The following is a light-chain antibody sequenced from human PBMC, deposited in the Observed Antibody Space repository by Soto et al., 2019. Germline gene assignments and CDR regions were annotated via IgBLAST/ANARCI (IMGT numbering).Light chain of an antibody. CDR1: QSISNY. CDR3: QQRRTWIT. J-gene: IGKJ4*01. V-gene: IGKV3-11*01. Sequence: EIVLTQSPATLSLSPGQRATLSCRASQSISNYLAWYQQKPGQAPRLLMYVASTRATGIPARFSGSGSGTDFTLTISSLEPEDFADYHCQQRRTWITFGGGTKVEIK. CDR2: VAS.